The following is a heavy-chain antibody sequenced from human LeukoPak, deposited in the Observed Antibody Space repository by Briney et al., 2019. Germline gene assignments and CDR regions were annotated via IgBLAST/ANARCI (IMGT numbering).Heavy chain of an antibody. D-gene: IGHD3-10*01. CDR2: IKQDGTEI. CDR3: ARGGFGEVFSSDY. V-gene: IGHV3-7*01. Sequence: GGSLRLSCAASGFSFNYYWMSWVRQAPGKGLEWVSNIKQDGTEIYYADSVKGRFTISRDNAKKSLYLQMNSPRAEDTAVYYCARGGFGEVFSSDYWGHGTLVTASS. J-gene: IGHJ4*03. CDR1: GFSFNYYW.